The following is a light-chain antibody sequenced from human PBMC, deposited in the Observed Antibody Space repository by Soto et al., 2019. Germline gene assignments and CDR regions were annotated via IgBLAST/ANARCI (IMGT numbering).Light chain of an antibody. J-gene: IGKJ1*01. CDR2: WAS. CDR3: QQYYSSPWT. Sequence: DIVMTQSPDSLAVYLGERATFNCKSSQSLLYSSNNKDYLAWYQQKPGQPPKLLIYWASTRESGVPDRFSGSGSGTDFTLTISSLQDEDVAVYYCQQYYSSPWTFGQGTKVEIK. V-gene: IGKV4-1*01. CDR1: QSLLYSSNNKDY.